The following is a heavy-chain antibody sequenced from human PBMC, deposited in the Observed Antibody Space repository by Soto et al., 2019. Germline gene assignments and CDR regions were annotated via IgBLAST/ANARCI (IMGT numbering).Heavy chain of an antibody. CDR3: ARVGDFWSGYYLY. CDR1: GFTFSSYA. J-gene: IGHJ4*02. D-gene: IGHD3-3*01. V-gene: IGHV3-30-3*01. CDR2: ISYDGSNK. Sequence: GGSLRLSCAAPGFTFSSYAMHWVRQAPGKGLEWVAVISYDGSNKYYADSVKGRFTISRDNSKNTLYLQMNSLRAEDTAVYYCARVGDFWSGYYLYWGQGTLVTVSS.